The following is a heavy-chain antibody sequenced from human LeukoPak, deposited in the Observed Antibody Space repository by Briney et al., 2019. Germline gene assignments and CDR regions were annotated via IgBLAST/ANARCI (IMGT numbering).Heavy chain of an antibody. CDR2: ISSSSTI. Sequence: GGSLRLSCAASGFTFSSYSMNWVRQAPGKGLEWVSYISSSSTIYYADSVKGRFTISRDNAKNSLYLQMNSLRAEDTAVYYCAKSDILTGYYLWGQGTLVTVSS. CDR1: GFTFSSYS. J-gene: IGHJ4*02. D-gene: IGHD3-9*01. V-gene: IGHV3-48*01. CDR3: AKSDILTGYYL.